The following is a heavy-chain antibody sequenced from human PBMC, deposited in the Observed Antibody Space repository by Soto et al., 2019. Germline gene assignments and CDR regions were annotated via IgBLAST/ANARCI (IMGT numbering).Heavy chain of an antibody. V-gene: IGHV1-18*01. J-gene: IGHJ4*02. D-gene: IGHD1-1*01. Sequence: ASVKVSCKASGYTFTSYGISCVRQAPGQGLEWMGWISAYNGNTNYAQKLQFRGTMTTDTSTSTAYMELRSLRSDDTAVYYCARDGLSTGLDYWGQGPLVTVSS. CDR3: ARDGLSTGLDY. CDR2: ISAYNGNT. CDR1: GYTFTSYG.